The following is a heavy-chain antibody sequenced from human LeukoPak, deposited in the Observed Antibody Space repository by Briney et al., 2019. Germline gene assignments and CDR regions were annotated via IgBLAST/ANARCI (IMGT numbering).Heavy chain of an antibody. CDR2: ISGSGGST. V-gene: IGHV3-23*01. Sequence: GGSLRLSCAASGFTFSSYAMSWVRQAPGKGLEWVSAISGSGGSTYYADSVKGRFTASRDNSKNTLYLQMNSLRAEDTAVYYCAPRPGYCSSTSCHEGRDWGQGTLVTVSS. J-gene: IGHJ4*02. CDR3: APRPGYCSSTSCHEGRD. D-gene: IGHD2-2*03. CDR1: GFTFSSYA.